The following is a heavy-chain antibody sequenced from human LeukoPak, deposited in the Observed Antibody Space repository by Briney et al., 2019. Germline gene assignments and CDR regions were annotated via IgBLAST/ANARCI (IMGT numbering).Heavy chain of an antibody. CDR3: ARGFRYFDY. Sequence: PGGSLRLSCSASGFTFGTYAMNWVRQAPGKGLECISYISGSGNTIYYADSVKGRFTISRDNAKNSLYLQMNGLRDEDTAVYYCARGFRYFDYWGQGTLVTVSS. V-gene: IGHV3-48*02. J-gene: IGHJ4*02. CDR2: ISGSGNTI. CDR1: GFTFGTYA.